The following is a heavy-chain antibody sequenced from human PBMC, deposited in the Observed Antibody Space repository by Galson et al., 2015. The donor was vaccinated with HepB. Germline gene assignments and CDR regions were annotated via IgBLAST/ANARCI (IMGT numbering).Heavy chain of an antibody. CDR1: GYTFTDYY. V-gene: IGHV1-2*06. J-gene: IGHJ6*03. D-gene: IGHD3-10*01. CDR2: ISPKSGGT. Sequence: SVKVSCKASGYTFTDYYVHWVRQAPGQGLEWMGRISPKSGGTNYAQKFQVRVTMTRDTSSVTAYMELRRLRYDDTAIYLCARGKFYYMDVWGKGTTVTVSS. CDR3: ARGKFYYMDV.